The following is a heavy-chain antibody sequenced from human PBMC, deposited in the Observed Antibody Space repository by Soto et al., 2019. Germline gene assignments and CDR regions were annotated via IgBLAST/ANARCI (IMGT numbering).Heavy chain of an antibody. J-gene: IGHJ6*02. V-gene: IGHV1-69*13. Sequence: SVKVSCKASGGTFSSYAISWVRQAPGQGLEWMGGIIPIFGTANYAQKFQGRVTITADESTSTAYMELSSLRSEDTAVYYCARGYCSSTSCYYYYYGMDVWGQGTTVTV. D-gene: IGHD2-2*01. CDR1: GGTFSSYA. CDR2: IIPIFGTA. CDR3: ARGYCSSTSCYYYYYGMDV.